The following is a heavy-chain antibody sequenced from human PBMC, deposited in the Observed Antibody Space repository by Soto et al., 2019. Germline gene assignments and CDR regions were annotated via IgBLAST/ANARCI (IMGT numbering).Heavy chain of an antibody. CDR2: INDSGSP. Sequence: QQGGPGLFKPSETPFLPWAVYGGSFSGYYLGWIRPTPGEGLGGDGEINDSGSPNHNPSLKSRVTILVDTPKNQFSLKLSSVTAADTAVYYCARGLLVWFGELSRRGGYYYYMDVWGKGTTVTVFS. CDR1: GGSFSGYY. J-gene: IGHJ6*03. CDR3: ARGLLVWFGELSRRGGYYYYMDV. V-gene: IGHV4-34*02. D-gene: IGHD3-10*01.